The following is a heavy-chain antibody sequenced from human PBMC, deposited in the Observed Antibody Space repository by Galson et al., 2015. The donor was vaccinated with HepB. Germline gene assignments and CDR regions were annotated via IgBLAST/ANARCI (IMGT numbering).Heavy chain of an antibody. D-gene: IGHD6-13*01. Sequence: SLRLSCAASGFTFSSYAMSWVRQAPGKGLEWVSVISGGGGSTYYADSVKGRFTISRDNSKNTLHLQMNSLRAEDTAVYYCAKVPDSSWYLEYFQHWGQGTLVTVSS. CDR2: ISGGGGST. CDR3: AKVPDSSWYLEYFQH. V-gene: IGHV3-23*01. J-gene: IGHJ1*01. CDR1: GFTFSSYA.